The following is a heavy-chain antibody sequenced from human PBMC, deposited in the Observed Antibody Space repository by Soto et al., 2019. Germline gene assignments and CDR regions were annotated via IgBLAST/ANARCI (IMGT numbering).Heavy chain of an antibody. CDR2: ISAYNGNT. CDR3: ARDLDGSGSYYTDY. J-gene: IGHJ4*02. D-gene: IGHD3-10*01. Sequence: QVRLVQSGAEVKKPGASVKVSCKASGYLFISYGISWVRQAPGQGLEWMGRISAYNGNTNYAQNLQGRVTMTTDTSTSTAYMELRSLRSDDTAVYYCARDLDGSGSYYTDYWGPGTLVTVSS. CDR1: GYLFISYG. V-gene: IGHV1-18*01.